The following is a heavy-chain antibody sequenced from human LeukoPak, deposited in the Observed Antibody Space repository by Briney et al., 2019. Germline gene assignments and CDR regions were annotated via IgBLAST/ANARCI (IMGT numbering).Heavy chain of an antibody. D-gene: IGHD1-14*01. J-gene: IGHJ6*02. V-gene: IGHV3-7*01. CDR1: GCKRSDSW. CDR2: IKPDESEK. CDR3: ATYNNWVAGDV. Sequence: PGESLRLSCAASGCKRSDSWMSWVRQAPGKGPEWVANIKPDESEKHYVDSVKGRFTVSRDNRRNSLFLQMNSLRVEDTAVYYCATYNNWVAGDVWGQGTTVSVSS.